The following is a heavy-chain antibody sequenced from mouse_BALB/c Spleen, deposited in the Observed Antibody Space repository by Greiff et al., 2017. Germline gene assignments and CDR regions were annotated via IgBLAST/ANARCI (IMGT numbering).Heavy chain of an antibody. CDR2: IDPANGNT. CDR1: GFNIKDTY. Sequence: VQLQQSGAELVKPGASVKLSCTASGFNIKDTYMHWVKQRPEQGLEWIGRIDPANGNTKYDPKFQGKATITADTSSNTAYLQLSSLTSEDTAVYYCARRYDDAFYAMDYWGQGTSVTVSS. J-gene: IGHJ4*01. V-gene: IGHV14-3*02. D-gene: IGHD2-14*01. CDR3: ARRYDDAFYAMDY.